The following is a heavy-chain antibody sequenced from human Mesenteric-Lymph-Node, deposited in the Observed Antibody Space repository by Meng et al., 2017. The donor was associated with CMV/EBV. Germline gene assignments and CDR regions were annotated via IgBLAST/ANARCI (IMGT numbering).Heavy chain of an antibody. J-gene: IGHJ4*02. D-gene: IGHD5/OR15-5a*01. CDR1: GVSISTVGYY. CDR2: MYYSGST. Sequence: SETLSLTCTVSGVSISTVGYYWTWIRQHPGKGLEWIGYMYYSGSTYYNPSLKSRVIISLDMSNNQFSLNLSSVTAADTAVYYCARRVPGLHYFDYWGPGSLVTVSS. V-gene: IGHV4-31*03. CDR3: ARRVPGLHYFDY.